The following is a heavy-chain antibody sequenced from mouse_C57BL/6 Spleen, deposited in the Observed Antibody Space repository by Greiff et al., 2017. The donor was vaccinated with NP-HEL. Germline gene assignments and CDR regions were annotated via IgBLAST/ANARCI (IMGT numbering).Heavy chain of an antibody. CDR1: GFTFSDYG. CDR3: ASYGSSSYYFDY. J-gene: IGHJ2*01. V-gene: IGHV5-17*01. D-gene: IGHD1-1*01. CDR2: ISSGSSTI. Sequence: DVMLVESGGGLVKPGGSLKLSCAASGFTFSDYGMHWVRQAPEKGLEWVAYISSGSSTIYYADTVKGRFTISRDNAKNTLFLQMTSLRSEDTAMYYCASYGSSSYYFDYWGQGTTLTVSS.